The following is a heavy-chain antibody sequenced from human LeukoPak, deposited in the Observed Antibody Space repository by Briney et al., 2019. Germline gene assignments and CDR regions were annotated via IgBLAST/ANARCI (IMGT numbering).Heavy chain of an antibody. CDR2: ISAYNGNT. Sequence: ASVKVSCKASGYTFTSYGISWVRQAPGQGLEWMGWISAYNGNTNYAQKLQGRVTMTTDTSTSTAYMELRSLRSDDTAVYYCARVLYGDYFGANDYWGQGTLVTVSS. V-gene: IGHV1-18*04. CDR3: ARVLYGDYFGANDY. D-gene: IGHD4-17*01. J-gene: IGHJ4*02. CDR1: GYTFTSYG.